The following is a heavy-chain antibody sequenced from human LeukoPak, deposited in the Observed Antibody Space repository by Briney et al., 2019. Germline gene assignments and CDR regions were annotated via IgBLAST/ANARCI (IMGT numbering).Heavy chain of an antibody. CDR1: GFPFSGSA. V-gene: IGHV3-73*01. CDR3: TRPNGMDV. J-gene: IGHJ6*02. CDR2: IRRKANSYDT. Sequence: GGPLRLSCAASGFPFSGSAMHWVRQASGKGLERVGRIRRKANSYDTAYAASVKGRFTISRDDSKNTAYLQMNSLKTEDTAVYYCTRPNGMDVWGQGTTVTVSS.